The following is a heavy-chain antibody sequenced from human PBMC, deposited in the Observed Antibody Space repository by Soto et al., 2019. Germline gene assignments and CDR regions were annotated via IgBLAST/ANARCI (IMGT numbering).Heavy chain of an antibody. Sequence: PGGSLRLSCAASGFTFSSYGMHWVRQAPGKGLEWVAVIWYDGSNKYYADSVKGRFTISRDNSKNTLYLQMNSLRAEDTAVYYCARVLMVYATYGMDVWGQGTTVTVSS. J-gene: IGHJ6*02. CDR2: IWYDGSNK. CDR1: GFTFSSYG. CDR3: ARVLMVYATYGMDV. D-gene: IGHD2-8*01. V-gene: IGHV3-33*01.